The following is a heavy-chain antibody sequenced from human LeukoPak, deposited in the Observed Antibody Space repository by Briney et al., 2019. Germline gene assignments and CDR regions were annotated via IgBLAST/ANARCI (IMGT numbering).Heavy chain of an antibody. CDR1: GFTFSSYS. CDR3: ARAAYCSSTSCPGEGYYYYYMDV. J-gene: IGHJ6*03. CDR2: ISSGSSYI. V-gene: IGHV3-21*01. Sequence: GGSLRLSCAASGFTFSSYSMNWVRQAPGKGLEWVSSISSGSSYIYYADSVKGRFTISRDNAKNSLYLQMNSLRAEDTAVYYCARAAYCSSTSCPGEGYYYYYMDVWGKGTTVTVSS. D-gene: IGHD2-2*01.